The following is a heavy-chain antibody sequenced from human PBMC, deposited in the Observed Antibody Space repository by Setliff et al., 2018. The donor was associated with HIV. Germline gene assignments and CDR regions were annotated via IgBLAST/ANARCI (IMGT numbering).Heavy chain of an antibody. D-gene: IGHD3-22*01. CDR2: IYPSGGST. Sequence: ASVKVSCKASGYTFTSYYMHWVRQAPGQGLEWMGIIYPSGGSTSYAQKFQGRVTMTRDTSTSTVYMELSSLRSEDTAVYYCARDTGYYDSTVSPPYNWFDPWGQGTLVTVSS. V-gene: IGHV1-46*01. CDR1: GYTFTSYY. J-gene: IGHJ5*02. CDR3: ARDTGYYDSTVSPPYNWFDP.